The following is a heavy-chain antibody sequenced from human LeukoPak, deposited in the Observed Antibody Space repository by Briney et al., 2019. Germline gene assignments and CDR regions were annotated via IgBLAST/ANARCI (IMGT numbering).Heavy chain of an antibody. Sequence: GGSLGLSCAASGFTFSSYNMNWVRQAPGKGLEWVSSISSSSSYIYYADSVKGRFTISRDNAKNSLYLQMNSLRAEDTAVYYCARDWATSYYGSGAFDMWGQGTMVTVSS. V-gene: IGHV3-21*01. CDR2: ISSSSSYI. CDR1: GFTFSSYN. D-gene: IGHD3-10*01. CDR3: ARDWATSYYGSGAFDM. J-gene: IGHJ3*02.